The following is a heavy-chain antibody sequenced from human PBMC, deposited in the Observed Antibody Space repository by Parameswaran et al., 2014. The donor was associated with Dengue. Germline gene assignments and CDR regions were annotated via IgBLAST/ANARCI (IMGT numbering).Heavy chain of an antibody. J-gene: IGHJ4*02. CDR2: ISGSGDST. CDR3: AKKNWRNPYSPFDY. V-gene: IGHV3-23*01. D-gene: IGHD1-14*01. Sequence: WIRQPPGKGLDWVSAISGSGDSTYYADFVKGRFAISRDNSKNTLFLQMNTLTAEDTALYYCAKKNWRNPYSPFDYWGQGTLVTVSS.